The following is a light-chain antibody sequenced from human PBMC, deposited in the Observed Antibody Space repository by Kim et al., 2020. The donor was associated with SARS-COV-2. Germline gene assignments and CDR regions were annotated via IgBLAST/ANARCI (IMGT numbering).Light chain of an antibody. CDR1: QSISSY. CDR2: AAS. CDR3: QPLNSYPIT. J-gene: IGKJ5*01. V-gene: IGKV1-9*01. Sequence: SVGNTATTAWRASQSISSYLSWYQQKPGTAPNLLIYAASTLQSGVPSRFSGSGSGTEFPLTISILQPEDFATYCCQPLNSYPITFGQGTRLEIK.